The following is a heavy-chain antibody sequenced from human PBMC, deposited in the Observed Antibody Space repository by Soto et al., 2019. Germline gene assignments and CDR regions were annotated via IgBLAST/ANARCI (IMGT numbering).Heavy chain of an antibody. J-gene: IGHJ4*02. CDR2: ISRSGTT. V-gene: IGHV4-4*02. CDR1: GDSINSRNW. CDR3: TKRGDCPGDCNLNYYDS. Sequence: QVQLQESGPGLVKPSETLSLRCAVSGDSINSRNWCTWVRQPPGKGLEWIGEISRSGTTNYIPSLKSRATVSADTSKNQFFLQLTSMTAADTAIYYCTKRGDCPGDCNLNYYDSWGQGIQVTVSS. D-gene: IGHD2-21*02.